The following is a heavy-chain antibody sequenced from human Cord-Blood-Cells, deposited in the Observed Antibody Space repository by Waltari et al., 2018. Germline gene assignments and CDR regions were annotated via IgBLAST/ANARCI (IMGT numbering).Heavy chain of an antibody. D-gene: IGHD3-22*01. CDR3: AKVPYYDSSGDAFDI. CDR2: RSYDGSNK. CDR1: GFTFSSYG. V-gene: IGHV3-30*18. J-gene: IGHJ3*02. Sequence: QVQLVESGGGVVQPGRCLRLSCAASGFTFSSYGMHWVRQAPGKGLEWVAVRSYDGSNKYYADSVKGRFTIARDNSKNTLYLQMNSLRAEDTAVYYCAKVPYYDSSGDAFDIWGQGTMVTVSS.